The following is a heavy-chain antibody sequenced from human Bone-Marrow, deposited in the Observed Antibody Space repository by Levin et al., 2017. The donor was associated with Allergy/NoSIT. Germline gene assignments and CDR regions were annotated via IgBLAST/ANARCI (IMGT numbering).Heavy chain of an antibody. CDR3: ARRNQELDAFDI. CDR2: IFYTGST. CDR1: GDSISGYY. Sequence: SQTLSLTCTVSGDSISGYYWTWIRQPPGKGLEWIGYIFYTGSTNYNNPTLKSRVTISVDTSKNQFTLKVSSVTAADTAVYYCARRNQELDAFDIWGQGTMVTVSS. D-gene: IGHD1-26*01. J-gene: IGHJ3*02. V-gene: IGHV4-59*01.